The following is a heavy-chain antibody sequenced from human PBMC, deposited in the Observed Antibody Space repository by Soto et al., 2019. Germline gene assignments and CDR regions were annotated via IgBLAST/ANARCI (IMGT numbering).Heavy chain of an antibody. CDR1: GFTFSSYG. V-gene: IGHV3-23*01. CDR3: AKDESAGYYYFDY. CDR2: ISNNGGST. J-gene: IGHJ4*02. Sequence: GGSLRLSCAASGFTFSSYGIHWVRQAPGKGLEWVSVISNNGGSTYYADSVKGRFTISRDNSKNTLYLQMNSLRAEDTAVYYCAKDESAGYYYFDYWGQGTLVTVSS. D-gene: IGHD3-9*01.